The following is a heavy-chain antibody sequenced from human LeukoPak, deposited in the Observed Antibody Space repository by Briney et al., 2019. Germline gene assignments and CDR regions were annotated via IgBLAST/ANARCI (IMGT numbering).Heavy chain of an antibody. CDR2: ISGSGGSK. CDR3: AKSALRDYVGPQDY. V-gene: IGHV3-23*01. Sequence: PGGSLRLSCAASGFTFSTYSMTGVRQAPGKGLEWVSSISGSGGSKHYVDSVKGRFTISRDSSKNTLSLQMNSLRAEDTAVYYCAKSALRDYVGPQDYWGEGTLVTVSS. D-gene: IGHD4-17*01. CDR1: GFTFSTYS. J-gene: IGHJ4*02.